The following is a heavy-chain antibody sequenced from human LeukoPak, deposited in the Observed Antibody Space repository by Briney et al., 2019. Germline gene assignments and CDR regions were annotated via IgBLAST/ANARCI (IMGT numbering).Heavy chain of an antibody. CDR3: ARDNSVGGTAWWFDP. Sequence: ASVKVSCKASGYTFTSYYMHWVRQAPGQGLEWMGLINPSGSSTSYAQKFQGRLSLTRDMSTSTDYMELSSLRSEDTAVYYCARDNSVGGTAWWFDPWGKGTTVTVSS. CDR1: GYTFTSYY. CDR2: INPSGSST. J-gene: IGHJ6*04. V-gene: IGHV1-46*01. D-gene: IGHD1-26*01.